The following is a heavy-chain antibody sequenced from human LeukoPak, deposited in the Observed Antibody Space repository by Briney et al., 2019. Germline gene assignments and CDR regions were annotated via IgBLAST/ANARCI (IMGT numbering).Heavy chain of an antibody. CDR2: IRYDGSSA. V-gene: IGHV3-30*02. D-gene: IGHD4-11*01. Sequence: GGSLRLTCAASAFTFSTYGVNWVRQAPGKGLEWVACIRYDGSSAYYADSVKGRFTISRDNSNNTLYLQINRLRVEDTALYYCARGTTVTSWFCQQWGRSTGLSVST. J-gene: IGHJ1*01. CDR3: ARGTTVTSWFCQQ. CDR1: AFTFSTYG.